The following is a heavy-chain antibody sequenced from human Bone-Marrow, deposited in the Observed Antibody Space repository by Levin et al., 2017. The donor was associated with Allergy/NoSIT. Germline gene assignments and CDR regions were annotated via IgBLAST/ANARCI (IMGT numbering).Heavy chain of an antibody. Sequence: PSETLSLTCSVSGGSVSSDGYFWTWIRQSPGKGLEWIGYVYYSGSTNYNPSLKSRLTMSVDTSKNEFSLLLHSVTAADTAIYYCASHRGTSATCSALLFDSWGQGTLVAVSS. D-gene: IGHD2-2*01. J-gene: IGHJ4*02. V-gene: IGHV4-61*08. CDR1: GGSVSSDGYF. CDR2: VYYSGST. CDR3: ASHRGTSATCSALLFDS.